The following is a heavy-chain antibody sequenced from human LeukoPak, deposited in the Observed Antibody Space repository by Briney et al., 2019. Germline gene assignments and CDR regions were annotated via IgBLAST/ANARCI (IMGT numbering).Heavy chain of an antibody. CDR1: GYTFTGYY. D-gene: IGHD6-19*01. V-gene: IGHV1-2*02. CDR2: INPNSGDT. CDR3: ARDSAGTIDY. J-gene: IGHJ4*02. Sequence: ASVKVSCKASGYTFTGYYMQWVRQAPGQGPEWMGWINPNSGDTSCAQKFQGRVTMTRDTSISTAYMELSRLRSDDTAVYYCARDSAGTIDYWGQGTLVTVSS.